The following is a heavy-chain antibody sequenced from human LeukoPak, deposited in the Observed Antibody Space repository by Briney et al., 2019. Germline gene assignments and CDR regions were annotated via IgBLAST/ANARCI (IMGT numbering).Heavy chain of an antibody. V-gene: IGHV3-21*01. J-gene: IGHJ6*03. CDR3: ARVGSYYGSGSYFPYYMDV. CDR1: GFTFSSYS. D-gene: IGHD3-10*01. CDR2: ISSGGTYI. Sequence: GGSLRLSCAASGFTFSSYSMNWVRQAPGKGLEWVSSISSGGTYIYFADSVKGRFTISRDNAKNSLYLQMNSLRAEDTAVYSCARVGSYYGSGSYFPYYMDVWGKGTTVTISS.